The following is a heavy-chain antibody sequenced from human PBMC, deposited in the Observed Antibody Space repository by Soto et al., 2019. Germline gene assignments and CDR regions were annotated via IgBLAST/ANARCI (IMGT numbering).Heavy chain of an antibody. D-gene: IGHD1-7*01. CDR1: GGSISSYY. Sequence: PSETLSLTCTVSGGSISSYYWSWIRQPPGKGLEWIGYIYYSGSTNYNPSLKSRVTISVDTSKNQFSPKLSSVTAADTAVYYCARVLPELLSFDYWGQGTLVTVSS. J-gene: IGHJ4*02. CDR2: IYYSGST. V-gene: IGHV4-59*01. CDR3: ARVLPELLSFDY.